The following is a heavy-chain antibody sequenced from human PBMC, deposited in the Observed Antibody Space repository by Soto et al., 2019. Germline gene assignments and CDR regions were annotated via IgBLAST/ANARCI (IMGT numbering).Heavy chain of an antibody. V-gene: IGHV5-51*01. CDR3: ERHEATYYNVYGMYV. Sequence: GESPKISCESHGYSFTTYWITWVRQKPGKGLEWVGSFHPGESDTRYSPSFQGQVTISADRSLATAYLQWSSLQAADTVIYYCERHEATYYNVYGMYVWGQGTTVTVS. J-gene: IGHJ6*02. D-gene: IGHD1-20*01. CDR2: FHPGESDT. CDR1: GYSFTTYW.